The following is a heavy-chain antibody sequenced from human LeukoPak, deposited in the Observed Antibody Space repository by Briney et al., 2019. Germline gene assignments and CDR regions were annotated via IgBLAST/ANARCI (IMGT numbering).Heavy chain of an antibody. CDR2: IYTSGST. CDR1: GGSISSYY. V-gene: IGHV4-4*07. CDR3: ARSVAVAGYYFDY. D-gene: IGHD6-19*01. J-gene: IGHJ4*02. Sequence: SETLSLTCTVSGGSISSYYWNWIRQPAGKGLEWIGRIYTSGSTNYNPSLKSRVTMSLDTSKNQFSLKLSSVTAADTAVYYCARSVAVAGYYFDYWGQGTLVTVSS.